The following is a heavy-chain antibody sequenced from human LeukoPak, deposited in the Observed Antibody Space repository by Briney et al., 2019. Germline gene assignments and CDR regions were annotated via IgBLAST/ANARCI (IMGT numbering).Heavy chain of an antibody. CDR1: GYTFTGYY. J-gene: IGHJ5*02. CDR2: INPNSGGT. Sequence: GASVKVSCKASGYTFTGYYMHWVRQAPGQGLEWMGRINPNSGGTNYAQKFQGRVTMTRDTSSSTAYMELSRRCSDETAVYYRAIDFLVPAAPCNWFDPWGQGSLVTVSS. CDR3: AIDFLVPAAPCNWFDP. D-gene: IGHD2-2*01. V-gene: IGHV1-2*06.